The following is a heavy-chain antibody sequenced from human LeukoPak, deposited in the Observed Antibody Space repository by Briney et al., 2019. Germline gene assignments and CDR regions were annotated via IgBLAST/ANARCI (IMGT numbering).Heavy chain of an antibody. CDR2: ISSSSSYI. Sequence: PGGSLRLSCAASGFTFSSYEMHWVRQAPGKGLEWVSSISSSSSYIYYADSVKGRFTISRDNAKNSLYLQMNSLRAEDTAVYYCARASVEYCGGDCYYYPWGQGTLVTVSS. D-gene: IGHD2-21*02. CDR3: ARASVEYCGGDCYYYP. CDR1: GFTFSSYE. V-gene: IGHV3-21*01. J-gene: IGHJ5*02.